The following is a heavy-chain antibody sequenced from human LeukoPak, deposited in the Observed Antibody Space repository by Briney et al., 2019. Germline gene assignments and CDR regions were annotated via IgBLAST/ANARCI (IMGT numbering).Heavy chain of an antibody. CDR3: ARARYVLRFLEWWDY. CDR2: INHSGGT. D-gene: IGHD3-3*01. V-gene: IGHV4-34*01. J-gene: IGHJ4*02. Sequence: SETLSLTCAVYGGSFSGYYWSWIRQPPGKGLEWIGEINHSGGTNYNPSLKSRVTISVDTSKNQFSLKLSSVTAADTAVYYCARARYVLRFLEWWDYWGQGTLVTVSS. CDR1: GGSFSGYY.